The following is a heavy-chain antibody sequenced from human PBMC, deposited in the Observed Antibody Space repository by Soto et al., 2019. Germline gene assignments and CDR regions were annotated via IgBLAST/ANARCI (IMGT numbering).Heavy chain of an antibody. J-gene: IGHJ6*02. CDR2: INYDGSSK. Sequence: QVHLVESGGGAVQAGRSLRVSCATSGFIFSAYGMHWVRQAPGKGLEWVAFINYDGSSKFYGDSVKGRFTVSRDNSKNTVFLQLNSLRGDDTATYYCARCKQKVIHCAMDVWGQGATVTVTS. CDR1: GFIFSAYG. V-gene: IGHV3-33*01. CDR3: ARCKQKVIHCAMDV. D-gene: IGHD2-21*01.